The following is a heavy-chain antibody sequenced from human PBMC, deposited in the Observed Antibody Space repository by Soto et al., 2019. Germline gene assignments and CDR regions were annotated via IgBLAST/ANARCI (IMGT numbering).Heavy chain of an antibody. CDR1: GGSISSYY. J-gene: IGHJ6*02. CDR2: IYYSGST. CDR3: ARARWARDILTGYTQYYGMDV. D-gene: IGHD3-9*01. V-gene: IGHV4-59*01. Sequence: ETLSLTGPVSGGSISSYYWSWIRQPPGKGLEWIGYIYYSGSTNYNPSLKSRVTISVDTSKNQFSLKLSSVTAADTAVYYCARARWARDILTGYTQYYGMDVWGQGTKVTVYS.